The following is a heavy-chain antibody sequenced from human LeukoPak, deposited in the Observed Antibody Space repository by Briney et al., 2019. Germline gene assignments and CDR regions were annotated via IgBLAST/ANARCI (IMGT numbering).Heavy chain of an antibody. CDR1: GFTFSSYG. J-gene: IGHJ6*02. CDR3: AKSYGGSDFDYYGLDV. CDR2: ISYDGSNE. Sequence: AGGSLRLSCAASGFTFSSYGMHWVRQAPGKGLAWVAVISYDGSNEYYAASVKGQFTISRDNSKNTLYLQMNSLRPEDTAVYYCAKSYGGSDFDYYGLDVWGQGTTVTVSS. D-gene: IGHD4-23*01. V-gene: IGHV3-30*18.